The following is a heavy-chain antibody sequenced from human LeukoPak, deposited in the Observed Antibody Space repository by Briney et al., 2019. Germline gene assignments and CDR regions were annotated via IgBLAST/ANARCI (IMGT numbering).Heavy chain of an antibody. J-gene: IGHJ5*02. D-gene: IGHD1-14*01. CDR1: GFTFSSYG. CDR2: ISYDGSNK. V-gene: IGHV3-33*01. CDR3: ARDTTGWFDP. Sequence: GGSLRLSCAASGFTFSSYGMHWVRQAPGKGLEWVAVISYDGSNKYYADPVKGRFTISRDNSKNTLSLQMNSLRAEDSAVYYCARDTTGWFDPWRQGTLVTVAS.